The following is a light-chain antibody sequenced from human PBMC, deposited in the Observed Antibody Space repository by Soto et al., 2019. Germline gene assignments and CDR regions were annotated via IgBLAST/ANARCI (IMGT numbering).Light chain of an antibody. CDR2: EGS. CDR1: SSDVGSYNL. CDR3: CSYAGSFWV. Sequence: QSALTQPASVSGSPGQSITISCTGTSSDVGSYNLVSWYQQHPDKAPKLMIYEGSKRPSGVSNRFSGSKSGNTASLTISGLQAEDEADYYCCSYAGSFWVFGGGTKLTVL. V-gene: IGLV2-23*01. J-gene: IGLJ3*02.